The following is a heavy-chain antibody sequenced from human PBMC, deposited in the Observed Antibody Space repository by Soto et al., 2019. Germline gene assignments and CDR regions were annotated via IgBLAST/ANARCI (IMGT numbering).Heavy chain of an antibody. J-gene: IGHJ4*02. D-gene: IGHD6-19*01. CDR2: ISSSSSTI. CDR3: ARDLGSSGWYRTGVESSGGSPDY. CDR1: GFTFSSYS. V-gene: IGHV3-48*02. Sequence: EVQLVESGGGLVQPGGSLRLSCAASGFTFSSYSMNWVRQAPGKGLEWVSYISSSSSTIYYADSVKGRFTISRDNAKNSLYLQMNSLRDEDTAVYYCARDLGSSGWYRTGVESSGGSPDYWGQGTLVTVSS.